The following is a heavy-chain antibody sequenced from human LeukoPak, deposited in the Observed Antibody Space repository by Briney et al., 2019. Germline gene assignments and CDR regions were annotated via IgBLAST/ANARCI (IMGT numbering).Heavy chain of an antibody. D-gene: IGHD3-3*01. V-gene: IGHV4-61*02. CDR3: AGGYDFWSGYYSNAFDI. Sequence: PSQTLSLTCTVSGGSVSSATYYWTWIRQPAGKGLEWIGRISPSGSTNYNPSLKSRVTISVDASKNQFSLKLSSMTAADTAVYYCAGGYDFWSGYYSNAFDIWGKGTTVTVSS. CDR1: GGSVSSATYY. J-gene: IGHJ3*02. CDR2: ISPSGST.